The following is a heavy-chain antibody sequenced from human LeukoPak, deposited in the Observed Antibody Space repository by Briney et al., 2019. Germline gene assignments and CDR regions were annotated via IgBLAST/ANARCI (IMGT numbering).Heavy chain of an antibody. D-gene: IGHD3-3*01. Sequence: NSSETLSLTCAVYGGSFSGYYWSWIRQPPGKGLEWIGEINHSGSTNYNPSLKSRVTISVDTSKNQFSLKLSSVTAADMAVYYCARFLEWLSPFDYWGQGTLVTVSS. CDR3: ARFLEWLSPFDY. CDR1: GGSFSGYY. V-gene: IGHV4-34*01. CDR2: INHSGST. J-gene: IGHJ4*02.